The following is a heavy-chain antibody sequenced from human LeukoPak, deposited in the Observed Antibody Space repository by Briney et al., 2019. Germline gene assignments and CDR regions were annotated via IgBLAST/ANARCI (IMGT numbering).Heavy chain of an antibody. CDR3: ARDWSYYSSSWYFDY. V-gene: IGHV3-21*01. Sequence: PGGSLRLSCAASGFTFSSYSMNWVRRAPGKGLEWVSSISSSSSYIYYADPVKGRFTISGDNAKNSLYLQMNSLRAEDTAVYYCARDWSYYSSSWYFDYWGQGTLVTVSS. D-gene: IGHD6-13*01. CDR1: GFTFSSYS. J-gene: IGHJ4*02. CDR2: ISSSSSYI.